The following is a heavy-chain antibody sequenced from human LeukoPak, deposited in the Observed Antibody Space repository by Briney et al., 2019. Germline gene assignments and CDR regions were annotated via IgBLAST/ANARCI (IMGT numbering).Heavy chain of an antibody. J-gene: IGHJ4*02. CDR2: IYYSGST. Sequence: PSETLSLTCTVSGGSISSYYWGWIRQPPGKGLEWIGSIYYSGSTYYNPSLKSRVTISVDTSKNQFSLKLSSVTAADTAVYYCARGIYRGSYYEDYWGQGTLVTVSS. D-gene: IGHD1-26*01. CDR3: ARGIYRGSYYEDY. V-gene: IGHV4-39*07. CDR1: GGSISSYY.